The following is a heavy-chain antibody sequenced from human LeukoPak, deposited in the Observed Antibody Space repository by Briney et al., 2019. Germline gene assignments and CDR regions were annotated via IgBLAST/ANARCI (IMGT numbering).Heavy chain of an antibody. CDR3: ARDYYDSSGYYQPLGY. J-gene: IGHJ4*02. Sequence: ASVKVSCKASGYTFTSYAIHWVRQAPGQRLEWMGWINIGNGNTKYSQNFQGRITITRDTSATTAYMDLSSLRSEDTAVYYCARDYYDSSGYYQPLGYWGQGTLVTVSS. CDR1: GYTFTSYA. CDR2: INIGNGNT. D-gene: IGHD3-22*01. V-gene: IGHV1-3*04.